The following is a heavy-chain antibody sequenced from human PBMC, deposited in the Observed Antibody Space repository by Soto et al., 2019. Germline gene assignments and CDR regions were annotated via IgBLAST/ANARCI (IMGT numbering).Heavy chain of an antibody. CDR1: GFTFSDYY. Sequence: QVQLVESGGGLVKPGGSLRLSCVASGFTFSDYYMSWIRQAPGKGLEWVAHISSRSSTIFYADSVKGRFTISRDNAKNSMSRQMNSLRAEDTAVYYCATVYRGLFQHIFDSWGPGTLVTVS. J-gene: IGHJ4*02. V-gene: IGHV3-11*01. CDR2: ISSRSSTI. D-gene: IGHD2-21*01. CDR3: ATVYRGLFQHIFDS.